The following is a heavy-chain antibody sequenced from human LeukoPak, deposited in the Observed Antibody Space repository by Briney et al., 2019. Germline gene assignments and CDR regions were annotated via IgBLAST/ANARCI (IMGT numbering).Heavy chain of an antibody. J-gene: IGHJ3*02. CDR1: GYTFTDYH. V-gene: IGHV1-2*02. Sequence: ASVKVSCTASGYTFTDYHLHWMRQAPGQGLEWMADINPKSGGSYCAQKFQGRVTMTRDTSISTVYMELSRLTSDDTAVYYCARGPATNAFDIWGQGTMVTVSS. CDR3: ARGPATNAFDI. CDR2: INPKSGGS.